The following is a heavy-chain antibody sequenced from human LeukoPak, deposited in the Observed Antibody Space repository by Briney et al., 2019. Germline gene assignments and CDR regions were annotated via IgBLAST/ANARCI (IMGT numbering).Heavy chain of an antibody. CDR2: ITSRGEST. D-gene: IGHD3-22*01. CDR1: GFTFSIYA. J-gene: IGHJ4*02. Sequence: GGSLRLSCAASGFTFSIYAMSWVRQAPGKGRQWVSSITSRGESTWYVDSVKGRFTITRDNSENTLYLQMHSLRAEDTAVYYCARDRPNYYGSDGHYYRRDGDYWGRGTLVSVSS. CDR3: ARDRPNYYGSDGHYYRRDGDY. V-gene: IGHV3-23*01.